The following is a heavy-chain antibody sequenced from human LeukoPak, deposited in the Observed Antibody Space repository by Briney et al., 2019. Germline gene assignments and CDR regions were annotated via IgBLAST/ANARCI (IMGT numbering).Heavy chain of an antibody. CDR2: IYSGGNT. Sequence: GGSLRLSCTASGFTVSGHYMTWVRQAPGKGLEWVSVIYSGGNTYYADSVKGRFTTSRDNSKNTLFLQMNSLRAEDTAVYFCARGGSVGSYYYFDYWGQGTLVTVSS. CDR3: ARGGSVGSYYYFDY. V-gene: IGHV3-53*01. D-gene: IGHD1-26*01. J-gene: IGHJ4*02. CDR1: GFTVSGHY.